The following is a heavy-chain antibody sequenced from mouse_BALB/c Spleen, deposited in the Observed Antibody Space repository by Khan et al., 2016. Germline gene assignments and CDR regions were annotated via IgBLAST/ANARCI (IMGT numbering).Heavy chain of an antibody. CDR3: ASLDY. J-gene: IGHJ2*02. CDR2: FNNGGSYT. V-gene: IGHV5-4*02. CDR1: GFTFSNYF. Sequence: EVELVESGGGLVKPGGSLKLSCAASGFTFSNYFMYWSRQTPAQRQEWGATFNNGGSYTYYPDSVKRRFTISRDNAKNNLYLQMSSLTSEDTAIDYCASLDYWGQGTSLTVSS.